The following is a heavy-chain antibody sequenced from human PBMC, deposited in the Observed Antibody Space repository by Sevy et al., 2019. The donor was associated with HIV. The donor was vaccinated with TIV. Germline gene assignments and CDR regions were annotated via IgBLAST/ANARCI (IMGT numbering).Heavy chain of an antibody. V-gene: IGHV3-21*01. CDR2: ISSSSSYI. Sequence: GGSLRLSCAASGFTFSSYSMNWVHQAPGKGLEWVSSISSSSSYIYYADSVKGRFTISRDNAKNSLYLQMNSLRAEDTAVYYCARADGLEYSGSPGAFDIWGQGTMVTVSS. D-gene: IGHD1-26*01. CDR3: ARADGLEYSGSPGAFDI. CDR1: GFTFSSYS. J-gene: IGHJ3*02.